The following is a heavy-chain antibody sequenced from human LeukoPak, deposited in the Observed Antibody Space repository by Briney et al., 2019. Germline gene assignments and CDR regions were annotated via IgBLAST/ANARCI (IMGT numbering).Heavy chain of an antibody. J-gene: IGHJ6*02. CDR1: GGSISSGGYY. CDR2: IYYSGST. CDR3: AREAETYYYDSSGYYTMGHGMDV. Sequence: SQTLSLTCTVSGGSISSGGYYWSWIRLHPEKGLEWIVYIYYSGSTYYNPSLKSRVTISVDTSKNQFSLKLSSVTAADTAVYYCAREAETYYYDSSGYYTMGHGMDVWGQGTTVTVSS. D-gene: IGHD3-22*01. V-gene: IGHV4-31*03.